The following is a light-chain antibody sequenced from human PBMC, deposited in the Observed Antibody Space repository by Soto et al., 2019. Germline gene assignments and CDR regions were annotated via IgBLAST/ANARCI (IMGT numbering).Light chain of an antibody. CDR2: EVT. CDR3: SSYAGTNNAL. J-gene: IGLJ2*01. CDR1: SSDVGGYNY. Sequence: QSALTQPPSASGSPGQSVTISCTGISSDVGGYNYVSWYQQYPGKAPKLMIYEVTKRPSGVPDRFSGSKSGNTASLTVSGLQAEDEADYYCSSYAGTNNALFGGGTKVTV. V-gene: IGLV2-8*01.